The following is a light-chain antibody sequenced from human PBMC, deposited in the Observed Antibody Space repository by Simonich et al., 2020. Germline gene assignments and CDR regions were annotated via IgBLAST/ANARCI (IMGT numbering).Light chain of an antibody. V-gene: IGLV3-25*03. CDR1: ALPKQY. Sequence: SYELTQPPSVSVSPGQTARITCSGAALPKQYAYWYQQKPGQAPVLVIYKDSERPSGIPERFSGPSSGTTVTLTISGAQAEDEADYYGQSADSSGTYRVFGGGTKLTVL. J-gene: IGLJ3*02. CDR2: KDS. CDR3: QSADSSGTYRV.